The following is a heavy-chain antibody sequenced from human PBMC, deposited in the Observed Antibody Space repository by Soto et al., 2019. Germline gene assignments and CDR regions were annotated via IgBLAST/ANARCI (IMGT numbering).Heavy chain of an antibody. J-gene: IGHJ5*02. D-gene: IGHD2-21*01. CDR2: IYWDDDK. CDR3: AHIPNYSQYDWFEP. CDR1: GFSLTTRGVG. V-gene: IGHV2-5*02. Sequence: QITLKESGPXLVKPTQTLTLTCTFSGFSLTTRGVGVGWIRQPPGKALECLALIYWDDDKRYSPSLQSRLSIPKDTSKNPVVLTMTNVDPVDTATYYCAHIPNYSQYDWFEPWGQGTLVSVSS.